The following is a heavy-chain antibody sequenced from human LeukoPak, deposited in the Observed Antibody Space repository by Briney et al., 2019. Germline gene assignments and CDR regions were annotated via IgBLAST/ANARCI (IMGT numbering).Heavy chain of an antibody. Sequence: GGSLRLSCAASGFTFNSYAMTWVRQAPGKGLEWISALGGSGGTTYYADSVKGRFTISRDNSKNTLYLQMNSLRAEDTALYYCARGGITIFGVVIHSDYWGQGTLVTVSS. J-gene: IGHJ4*02. CDR1: GFTFNSYA. CDR3: ARGGITIFGVVIHSDY. CDR2: LGGSGGTT. V-gene: IGHV3-23*01. D-gene: IGHD3-3*01.